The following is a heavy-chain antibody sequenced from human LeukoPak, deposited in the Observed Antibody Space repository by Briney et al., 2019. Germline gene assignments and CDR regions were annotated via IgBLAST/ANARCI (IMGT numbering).Heavy chain of an antibody. D-gene: IGHD3-3*01. J-gene: IGHJ4*02. V-gene: IGHV4-39*01. CDR2: IYYSGST. CDR1: GGSISSSSYY. Sequence: PSGTLSLTCTVSGGSISSSSYYWGWIRQPPGKGLEWIGSIYYSGSTYYNPSLKSRVTISVDTSKNQFSLKLSSVSAADTAVYYCARGYDFWSGITFDYWGQGTLVTVSS. CDR3: ARGYDFWSGITFDY.